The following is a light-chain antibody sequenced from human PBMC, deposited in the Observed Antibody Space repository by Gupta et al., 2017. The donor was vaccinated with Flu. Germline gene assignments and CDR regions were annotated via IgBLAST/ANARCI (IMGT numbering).Light chain of an antibody. CDR3: QQYHSNPT. CDR2: WAS. V-gene: IGKV4-1*01. Sequence: DIVMTQSPDSLAVSLGERATINCKSSQTISYTSNKKNYLAWYLQKPGQPPKLLISWASTRESGVPDRFSGSGSGTDFTLTINNLQAEDVAVYYCQQYHSNPTFGQGTKLEIK. J-gene: IGKJ2*01. CDR1: QTISYTSNKKNY.